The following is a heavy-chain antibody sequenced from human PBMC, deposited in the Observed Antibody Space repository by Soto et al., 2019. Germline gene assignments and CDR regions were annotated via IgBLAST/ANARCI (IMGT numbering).Heavy chain of an antibody. CDR3: ARDWRGYCSGGSCYSTNYYYGMDV. CDR2: IYFSGSA. J-gene: IGHJ6*02. CDR1: GGSVSSGSTY. D-gene: IGHD2-15*01. Sequence: SETLSLTCSVSGGSVSSGSTYWTWIRQPPGKGLEWIGYIYFSGSANYNPSLKSRVAISVDTSKNQFSLKLSSVTAADTAVYYCARDWRGYCSGGSCYSTNYYYGMDVWGQGTTVTVSS. V-gene: IGHV4-61*01.